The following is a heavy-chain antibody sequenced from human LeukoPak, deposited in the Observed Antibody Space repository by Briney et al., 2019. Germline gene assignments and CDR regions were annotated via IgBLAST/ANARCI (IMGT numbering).Heavy chain of an antibody. V-gene: IGHV4-34*01. Sequence: SETLSLTCAVYGGSFSGYYWSWIRQPPGKGLEWIGEINHSGSTNYNPSLKSRVTISVDTSKNQFSLKLSSVTAADTAVHYCASRRSVYAKRNAFDIWGQGTMVTVSS. J-gene: IGHJ3*02. CDR1: GGSFSGYY. D-gene: IGHD1-14*01. CDR3: ASRRSVYAKRNAFDI. CDR2: INHSGST.